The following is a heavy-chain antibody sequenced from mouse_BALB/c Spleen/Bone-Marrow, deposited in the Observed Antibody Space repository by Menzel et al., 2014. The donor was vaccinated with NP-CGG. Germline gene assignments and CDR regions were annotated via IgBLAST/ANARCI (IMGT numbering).Heavy chain of an antibody. J-gene: IGHJ3*01. Sequence: SGPELVKPGASMKISCKASGYSFTGYTMNWVKQSHGKNLEWIGLINPYNGGTSYNQKFKGKATLTVDKSSSTAYMELLSLTSEDSAVYYCARDYYGSSYGFAYWGQGTLVTVSA. CDR2: INPYNGGT. V-gene: IGHV1-18*01. CDR1: GYSFTGYT. D-gene: IGHD1-1*01. CDR3: ARDYYGSSYGFAY.